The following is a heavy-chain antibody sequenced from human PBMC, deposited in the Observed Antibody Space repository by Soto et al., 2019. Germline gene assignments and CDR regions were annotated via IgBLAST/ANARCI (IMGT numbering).Heavy chain of an antibody. CDR3: AREYRGPSD. V-gene: IGHV1-8*01. D-gene: IGHD1-26*01. J-gene: IGHJ4*02. Sequence: QVQLVQSGAEVQKPGASVKVSCKASGYTFTSYDINWVRQATGQGLEWMGWMNPNSGNKGYAQKFEGRVTMTRKNSISTADMDLSSLTSEHTAEYYCAREYRGPSDWGQGTLVTVSS. CDR2: MNPNSGNK. CDR1: GYTFTSYD.